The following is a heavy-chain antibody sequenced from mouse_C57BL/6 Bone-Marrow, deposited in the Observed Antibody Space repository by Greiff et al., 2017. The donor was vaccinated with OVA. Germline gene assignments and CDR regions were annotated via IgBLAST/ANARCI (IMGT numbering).Heavy chain of an antibody. CDR1: GYTFTSYW. D-gene: IGHD2-4*01. V-gene: IGHV1-64*01. J-gene: IGHJ1*03. Sequence: QVQLQQPGAELVKPGASVKLSCKASGYTFTSYWMHWVKQRPGQGLEWIGMIHPNSGSTNYNEKFKSKATLTVDKSSSTAYMQLSSLTSEDSAVYYCARLRRGYWYVDVWGTGTTVTVSS. CDR3: ARLRRGYWYVDV. CDR2: IHPNSGST.